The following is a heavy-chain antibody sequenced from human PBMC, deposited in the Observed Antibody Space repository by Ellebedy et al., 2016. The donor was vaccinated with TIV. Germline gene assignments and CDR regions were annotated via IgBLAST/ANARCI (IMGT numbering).Heavy chain of an antibody. CDR3: ARVGSAAYGMDV. J-gene: IGHJ6*02. Sequence: GGSLRLSXAASGFTFSSYWMHWVRQAPGKGLVWVSRINSDGSSTSYADFVKGRFTISRDNAKNTLYLQMNSLRAEDTAVYYCARVGSAAYGMDVWGQGTTVTVSS. CDR2: INSDGSST. D-gene: IGHD1-26*01. CDR1: GFTFSSYW. V-gene: IGHV3-74*01.